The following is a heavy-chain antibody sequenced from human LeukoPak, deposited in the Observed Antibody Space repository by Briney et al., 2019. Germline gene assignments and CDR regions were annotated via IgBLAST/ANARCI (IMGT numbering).Heavy chain of an antibody. D-gene: IGHD6-13*01. CDR3: AKDIAAPPYYYYGMDV. Sequence: PGGSLRLSCAASGFTFDDYGMSWVRQAPGKGLEGVSGINWSCDSTSYADSVKGRFTISRDNAKNSLYLQMNSLRAEDTALYYCAKDIAAPPYYYYGMDVWGQGTTVTVSS. CDR2: INWSCDST. V-gene: IGHV3-20*04. CDR1: GFTFDDYG. J-gene: IGHJ6*02.